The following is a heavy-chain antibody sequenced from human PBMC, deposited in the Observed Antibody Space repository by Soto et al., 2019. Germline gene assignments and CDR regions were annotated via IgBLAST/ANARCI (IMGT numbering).Heavy chain of an antibody. CDR1: GYRFTRYW. V-gene: IGHV1-69*01. CDR3: ARSGGLDRDFNY. Sequence: KISCKGCGYRFTRYWMRWVRQMPGKGLEWMGGIIPMFDTPIYAQKFQDRVTITADESTSTAYMQLSSLRSGDTAVYYCARSGGLDRDFNYWGQGSLVTVSS. D-gene: IGHD2-15*01. J-gene: IGHJ4*02. CDR2: IIPMFDTP.